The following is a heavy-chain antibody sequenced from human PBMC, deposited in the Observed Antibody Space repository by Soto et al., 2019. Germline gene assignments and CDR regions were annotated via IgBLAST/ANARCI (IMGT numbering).Heavy chain of an antibody. CDR2: ISGSGGST. J-gene: IGHJ4*02. V-gene: IGHV3-23*01. CDR3: AKDWAMVRGVIITS. Sequence: GGSLRLSCAASGFTFSSYAMSWVRQAPGKGLEWVSAISGSGGSTYYADSVKGRFTISRDNSKNTLYLQMNSLRAEDTAVYYCAKDWAMVRGVIITSWGQGTLVTSPQ. CDR1: GFTFSSYA. D-gene: IGHD3-10*01.